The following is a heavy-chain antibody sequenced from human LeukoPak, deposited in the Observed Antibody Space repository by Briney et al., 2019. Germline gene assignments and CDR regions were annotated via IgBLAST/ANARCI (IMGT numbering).Heavy chain of an antibody. CDR1: GISFSSFG. V-gene: IGHV3-21*01. CDR3: ARVIAVAGIPGMDV. J-gene: IGHJ6*02. D-gene: IGHD6-19*01. Sequence: GGSLRLSCAASGISFSSFGMSWVRQAPGKGLEWVSSISSSSSYIYYADSVKGRFTISRDNAKNSLYLQMNSLRAEDTAVYYCARVIAVAGIPGMDVWGQGTTVTVSS. CDR2: ISSSSSYI.